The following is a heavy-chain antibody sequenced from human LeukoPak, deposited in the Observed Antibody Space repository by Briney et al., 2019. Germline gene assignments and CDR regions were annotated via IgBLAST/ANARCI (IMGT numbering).Heavy chain of an antibody. CDR3: AKDQGGSYYDSSGYYLAPLDY. V-gene: IGHV3-23*01. J-gene: IGHJ4*02. CDR1: GFTFSSYA. D-gene: IGHD3-22*01. CDR2: ISGSGGST. Sequence: GGSLRLSCAASGFTFSSYAMSWVRQAPGKGLEWVSAISGSGGSTYYADSVKGRFTISRDNSKNTLYLQMNSLRAEDTAVYYCAKDQGGSYYDSSGYYLAPLDYWGQETLVTVSS.